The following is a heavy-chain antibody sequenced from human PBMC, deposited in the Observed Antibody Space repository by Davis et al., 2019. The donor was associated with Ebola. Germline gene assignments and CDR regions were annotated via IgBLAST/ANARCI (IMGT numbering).Heavy chain of an antibody. Sequence: GESLKISCTASGFTFGDYAMSWVRQAPGKGLEWVSYISSSGSTIYYADSVKGRFTISRDNAKNSLYLQMNSLRAEDTAVYYCAKLLTIFGVAPIDYWGQGTLVTVSS. V-gene: IGHV3-48*03. D-gene: IGHD3-3*01. J-gene: IGHJ4*02. CDR3: AKLLTIFGVAPIDY. CDR2: ISSSGSTI. CDR1: GFTFGDYA.